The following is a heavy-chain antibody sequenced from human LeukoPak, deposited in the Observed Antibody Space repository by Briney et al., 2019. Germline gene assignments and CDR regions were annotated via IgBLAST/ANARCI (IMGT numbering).Heavy chain of an antibody. CDR1: GFTFSNVW. V-gene: IGHV3-15*01. CDR2: VKSKTDGGTT. CDR3: TTYSSDSSGYYQFDY. D-gene: IGHD3-22*01. Sequence: GGSLRLSCAASGFTFSNVWMAWVRQAPGKGLEWIGRVKSKTDGGTTDYAAPVRGRFTISRDDSKNTLYLQMNSLKTEDTAVYYCTTYSSDSSGYYQFDYWGQGTLVTVSS. J-gene: IGHJ4*02.